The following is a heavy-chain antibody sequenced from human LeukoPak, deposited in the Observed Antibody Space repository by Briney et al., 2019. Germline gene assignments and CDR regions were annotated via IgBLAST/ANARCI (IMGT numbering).Heavy chain of an antibody. CDR2: IYYSGST. D-gene: IGHD6-19*01. CDR3: ARSPSFNSGLPNWFDP. V-gene: IGHV4-39*01. Sequence: SETLSLTCTVPGGSISSSSSYWGWIRQPPGKGLEWIGSIYYSGSTYYNPSLKSRVTISVDTSKNQFSLKLSSVTAADTAVYYCARSPSFNSGLPNWFDPWGPGTLVTVSS. J-gene: IGHJ5*02. CDR1: GGSISSSSSY.